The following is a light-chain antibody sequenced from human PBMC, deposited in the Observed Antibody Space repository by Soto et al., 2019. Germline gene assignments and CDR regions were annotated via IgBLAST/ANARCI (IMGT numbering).Light chain of an antibody. CDR1: SSDVGGYNY. Sequence: QSALTQPPSASGSPGQSVTISCTGTSSDVGGYNYVSWYQQSSGKAPKLMIYEVSKRPSGVPDRFSGSKSGNTASLTVSGLQADDEADYYCSSYAGSNNFVLFGGGTKLTVL. V-gene: IGLV2-8*01. J-gene: IGLJ3*02. CDR3: SSYAGSNNFVL. CDR2: EVS.